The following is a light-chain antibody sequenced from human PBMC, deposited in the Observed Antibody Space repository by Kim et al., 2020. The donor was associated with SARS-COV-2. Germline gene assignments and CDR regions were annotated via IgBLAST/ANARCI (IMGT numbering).Light chain of an antibody. Sequence: GKSITISCTGTSSDVGGYKYISWYQQHPSKAPKNMIYDVSKRPSGVSNRFSGSKSGNTASLTISGLQTEDEADYYCSSYTSNNTWVFGGGTQLTVL. J-gene: IGLJ3*02. CDR2: DVS. CDR3: SSYTSNNTWV. V-gene: IGLV2-14*04. CDR1: SSDVGGYKY.